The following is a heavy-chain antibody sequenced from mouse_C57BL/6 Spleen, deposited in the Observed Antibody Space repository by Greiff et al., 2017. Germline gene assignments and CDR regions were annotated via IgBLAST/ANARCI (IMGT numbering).Heavy chain of an antibody. D-gene: IGHD2-2*01. V-gene: IGHV1-80*01. J-gene: IGHJ2*01. CDR2: IYPGDGDT. CDR1: GYAFSSYW. CDR3: ARRWLHSYFDY. Sequence: VQLQQSGAELVKPGASVKISCKASGYAFSSYWMNWVKQRPGKGLEWIGQIYPGDGDTNYNGKFKGKATLTADKSSSTAYMQLSSLTSEDSAVYFCARRWLHSYFDYWGQGTTLTVSS.